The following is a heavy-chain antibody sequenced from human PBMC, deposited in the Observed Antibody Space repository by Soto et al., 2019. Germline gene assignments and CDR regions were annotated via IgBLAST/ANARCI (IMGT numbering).Heavy chain of an antibody. V-gene: IGHV1-69*06. Sequence: SVKVSCKASGCTFSSYAISWVRQAPGQGLEWMGGIIPIFGTANYAQKFQGRVTITADKSTSTAYMELSSLRSEDTAVYYCATNDRTIFGVVIAAYAYGMDVWGQGTTVTVSS. CDR2: IIPIFGTA. D-gene: IGHD3-3*01. J-gene: IGHJ6*02. CDR1: GCTFSSYA. CDR3: ATNDRTIFGVVIAAYAYGMDV.